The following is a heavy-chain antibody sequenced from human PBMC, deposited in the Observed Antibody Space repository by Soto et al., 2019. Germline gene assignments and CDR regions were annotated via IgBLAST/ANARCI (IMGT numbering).Heavy chain of an antibody. CDR2: INHSGST. CDR3: ARARADYYGSENYYKGGFYYFDH. Sequence: QVLLQQWGAGLLKPSETLSLTCAVYGGSLSGNYWTWIRQSPGKGLEWIGNINHSGSTIYNPSLKSGVTMSGGXSXNXVFLELSSVTAADTAVYYCARARADYYGSENYYKGGFYYFDHWGQGTLVTVSS. CDR1: GGSLSGNY. D-gene: IGHD3-10*01. J-gene: IGHJ4*02. V-gene: IGHV4-34*01.